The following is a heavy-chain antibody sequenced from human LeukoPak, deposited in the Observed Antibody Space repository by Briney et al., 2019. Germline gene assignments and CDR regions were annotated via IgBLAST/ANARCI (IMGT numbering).Heavy chain of an antibody. D-gene: IGHD3-3*01. CDR2: IKQDGSEK. CDR3: ARVTLLEWLSGTTYYFDY. Sequence: GGSLRLSCAASGFTFSSYWMSWVRQAPGKGLEWVAHIKQDGSEKYYVDSVKGRFTISRDNAKNSLYLQMNSLRAEDTAVYYCARVTLLEWLSGTTYYFDYWGQGTLVTVSS. V-gene: IGHV3-7*01. CDR1: GFTFSSYW. J-gene: IGHJ4*02.